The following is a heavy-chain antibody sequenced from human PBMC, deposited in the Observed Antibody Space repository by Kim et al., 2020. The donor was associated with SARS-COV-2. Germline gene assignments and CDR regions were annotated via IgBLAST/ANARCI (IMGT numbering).Heavy chain of an antibody. Sequence: GGSLRLSCAASGFTFSSYWMSWVRQAPGKGLEWVANIKQDGSEKYYVDSVKGRFTISRDNAKNSLYLQMNSLRAEDTAVYYCARDGVYYYDYSAYYNDAFDIWGQGTMVTVSS. J-gene: IGHJ3*02. D-gene: IGHD3-22*01. CDR1: GFTFSSYW. CDR3: ARDGVYYYDYSAYYNDAFDI. CDR2: IKQDGSEK. V-gene: IGHV3-7*01.